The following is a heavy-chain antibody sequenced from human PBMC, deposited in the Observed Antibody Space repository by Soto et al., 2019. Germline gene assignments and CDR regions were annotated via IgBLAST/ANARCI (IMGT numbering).Heavy chain of an antibody. Sequence: ASVKVSCKASGYTFTGYYMHWVRQAPGQRLEWMGWINPNSGGTNYAQKFQGWVTMTRDTSISTAYMELSRLRSDDTAVYYCARGGVLAATRHDAFDVWGQGTMVTVSS. CDR1: GYTFTGYY. J-gene: IGHJ3*01. V-gene: IGHV1-2*04. CDR3: ARGGVLAATRHDAFDV. CDR2: INPNSGGT. D-gene: IGHD2-15*01.